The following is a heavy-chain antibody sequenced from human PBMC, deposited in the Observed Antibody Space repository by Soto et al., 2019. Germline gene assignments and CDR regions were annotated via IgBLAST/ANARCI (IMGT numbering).Heavy chain of an antibody. CDR1: GGTFSSYA. Sequence: QVQLVQSGAEVKKPGSSVKVSCKASGGTFSSYAISWVRQAPGQGLEWMGGIIPIFGTANYAQKFQGRVTIXXDXSXXTAYMELSSLRSEDTAVYYCARDRTSNYVYSWFDPWGQGTLVTVSS. D-gene: IGHD4-4*01. CDR2: IIPIFGTA. CDR3: ARDRTSNYVYSWFDP. J-gene: IGHJ5*02. V-gene: IGHV1-69*12.